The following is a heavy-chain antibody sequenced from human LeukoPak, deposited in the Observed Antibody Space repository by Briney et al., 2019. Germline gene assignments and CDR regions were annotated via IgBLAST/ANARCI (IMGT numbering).Heavy chain of an antibody. CDR1: GFTFDDYA. CDR3: ATARNFRFEY. D-gene: IGHD1-7*01. J-gene: IGHJ4*02. Sequence: QPGRSLRLSCAASGFTFDDYAMHWVRQAPGKGLMWVSRMNGEGITIDYADSVKGRFTVSRDYAKNTLFLQMNNLRTEDTALYFCATARNFRFEYWGQGSLVIVSA. CDR2: MNGEGITI. V-gene: IGHV3-74*01.